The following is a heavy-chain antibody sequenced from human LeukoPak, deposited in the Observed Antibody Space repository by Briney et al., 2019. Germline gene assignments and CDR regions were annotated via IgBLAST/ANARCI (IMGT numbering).Heavy chain of an antibody. J-gene: IGHJ4*02. CDR2: IGTAGDT. V-gene: IGHV3-13*01. D-gene: IGHD3-22*01. CDR3: ARGYYDSSGYYPRRYYFDY. Sequence: PGGSLRLSCAASGFTFSSYDMHWVRQATGKGLEWVSAIGTAGDTYYPGSVKGRFTISRENAKNSLYLQMNSLRAGDTAVYYCARGYYDSSGYYPRRYYFDYWGQGTLVTVSS. CDR1: GFTFSSYD.